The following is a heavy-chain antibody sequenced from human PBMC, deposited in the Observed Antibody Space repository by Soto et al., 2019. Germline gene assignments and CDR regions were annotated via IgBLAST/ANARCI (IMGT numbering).Heavy chain of an antibody. CDR2: ISSNGGST. D-gene: IGHD3-3*01. CDR1: GFTFSSYA. CDR3: ARALDFWSAYFDY. J-gene: IGHJ4*02. V-gene: IGHV3-64*01. Sequence: GGSLRLSCAASGFTFSSYAMHWVRQAPGKGLEYVSAISSNGGSTYYANSVKGRFTISRDNSKNTLYLQMGSLRAEDMAVYYCARALDFWSAYFDYWGQGSLVTVSS.